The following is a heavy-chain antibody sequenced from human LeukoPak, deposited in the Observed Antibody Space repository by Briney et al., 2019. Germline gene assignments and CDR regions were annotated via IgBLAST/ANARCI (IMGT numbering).Heavy chain of an antibody. CDR3: AKDLNYDSSLEGY. D-gene: IGHD3-22*01. J-gene: IGHJ4*02. V-gene: IGHV3-66*01. Sequence: GGSLRLSCAASGLTVSTSYMSWVRQAPGKGLEWVAVIHRSGNTYYADSVKGRFTISRDNSKNTLYLQMNSLRAEDTAVYYCAKDLNYDSSLEGYWGQGTLVTVSS. CDR2: IHRSGNT. CDR1: GLTVSTSY.